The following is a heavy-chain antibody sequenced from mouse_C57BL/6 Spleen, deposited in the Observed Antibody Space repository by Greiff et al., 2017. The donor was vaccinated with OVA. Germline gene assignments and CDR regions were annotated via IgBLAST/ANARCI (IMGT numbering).Heavy chain of an antibody. Sequence: QVQLQQPGAELVKPGASVKLSCKASGYTFTSYWMHWVKQRPGQGLEWIGMIHPNSGSTNYNEKFKSKATLTVDKSSSTAYMQLSSLTSEDSAVYYCAKGATVADYYAMDYWGQGTSGTVSS. J-gene: IGHJ4*01. V-gene: IGHV1-64*01. D-gene: IGHD1-1*01. CDR1: GYTFTSYW. CDR2: IHPNSGST. CDR3: AKGATVADYYAMDY.